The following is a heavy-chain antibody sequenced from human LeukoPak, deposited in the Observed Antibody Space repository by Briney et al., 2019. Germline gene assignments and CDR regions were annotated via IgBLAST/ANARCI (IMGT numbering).Heavy chain of an antibody. Sequence: SETLSLTRTVSGGSITSGGYYWSWIRQHPGKGLEWMGYIYDSDTYYNPSLKSRLIISVDTSKNHFSLNLSSVTAADTAVYYCARYGGDSPGTFNIWGQGTMVTVSS. CDR1: GGSITSGGYY. CDR2: IYDSDT. D-gene: IGHD4-23*01. V-gene: IGHV4-31*03. J-gene: IGHJ3*02. CDR3: ARYGGDSPGTFNI.